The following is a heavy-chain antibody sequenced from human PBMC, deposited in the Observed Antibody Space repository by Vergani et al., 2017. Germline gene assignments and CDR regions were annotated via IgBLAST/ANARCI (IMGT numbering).Heavy chain of an antibody. V-gene: IGHV1-69*01. CDR3: ARARQLKSTVTPYYFDY. CDR1: GGTFSSYA. Sequence: QVQLVQSGAEVKKPGSSVKVSCKASGGTFSSYAISWVRQAPGQGLEWMGGIIPIFGTANYAQKFQGRVPITADESTSTAYMELSSLRSEDTAVYYCARARQLKSTVTPYYFDYWGQGTLVTVSS. D-gene: IGHD4-11*01. J-gene: IGHJ4*02. CDR2: IIPIFGTA.